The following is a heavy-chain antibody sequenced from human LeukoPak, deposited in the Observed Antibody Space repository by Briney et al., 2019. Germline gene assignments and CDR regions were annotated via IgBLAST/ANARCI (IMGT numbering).Heavy chain of an antibody. CDR1: GGSISSYY. V-gene: IGHV4-59*01. J-gene: IGHJ5*02. CDR2: IYYSGST. D-gene: IGHD3-3*01. CDR3: ARQRFSGWFDP. Sequence: SETLSLTCTVSGGSISSYYWSWIRQPPGKGLEWIGYIYYSGSTNYNPSLKSRVTISVDTSKNQFSLKLSSVTAADTAVYYCARQRFSGWFDPWGQGTLVTVSS.